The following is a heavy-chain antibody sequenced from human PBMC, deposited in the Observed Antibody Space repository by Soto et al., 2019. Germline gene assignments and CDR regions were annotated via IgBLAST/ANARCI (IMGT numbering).Heavy chain of an antibody. D-gene: IGHD2-21*02. J-gene: IGHJ3*02. CDR3: AHRRDCGGXCYTAGRAFDI. V-gene: IGHV2-5*02. CDR2: IYWDDDK. Sequence: QITLKESGPTLVKPTQTLTXXCXXXGFSLSTSGVXVGWXRXPPGKALEWLALIYWDDDKRYSPSLKSRLTITKDTSKTQVVLTMTNMDPVDTATYYCAHRRDCGGXCYTAGRAFDIWGQGTMVTVSS. CDR1: GFSLSTSGVX.